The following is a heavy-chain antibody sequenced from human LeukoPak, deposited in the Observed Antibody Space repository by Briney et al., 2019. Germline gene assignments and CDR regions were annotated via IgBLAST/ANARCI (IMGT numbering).Heavy chain of an antibody. V-gene: IGHV1-18*01. Sequence: ASVKVSCKASGYTVTSYGISWVRQAPGQGLEWMGWISAYNGNTNYAQKLQGRVTMTTDTSTSTAYMELRSLRSDDTAVYYCARDGDNWNYYYYYMDVWGKGTTVTVSS. CDR3: ARDGDNWNYYYYYMDV. CDR1: GYTVTSYG. CDR2: ISAYNGNT. J-gene: IGHJ6*03. D-gene: IGHD1-1*01.